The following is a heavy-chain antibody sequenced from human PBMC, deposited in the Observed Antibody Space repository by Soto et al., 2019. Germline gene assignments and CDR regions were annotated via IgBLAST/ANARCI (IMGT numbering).Heavy chain of an antibody. V-gene: IGHV4-34*01. CDR1: GGSFSGYY. J-gene: IGHJ4*02. CDR3: AREVGYYSATRRNLYFDY. Sequence: SETLSLTCAVSGGSFSGYYWGWVRQPPGKGLEWIGDINHTGGSNYNPSLKSRVMISVDTAKTQFSLNVTSVTAADTAVYYCAREVGYYSATRRNLYFDYWGPGTLVTSPQ. D-gene: IGHD2-2*01. CDR2: INHTGGS.